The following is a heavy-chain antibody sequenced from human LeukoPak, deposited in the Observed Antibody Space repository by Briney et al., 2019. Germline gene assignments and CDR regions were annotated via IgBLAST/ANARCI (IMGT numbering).Heavy chain of an antibody. CDR3: ARNYYYGMDV. CDR1: GFIFSGYW. Sequence: PGGSLRLSCAGSGFIFSGYWMHWVRQAPGKGLVWVSRIKTDGSTTYYADSVKGRFTVSRDNAKNTLYLQMNSLRAEDTAVYYCARNYYYGMDVWGQGTTVTVSS. V-gene: IGHV3-74*01. J-gene: IGHJ6*02. CDR2: IKTDGSTT.